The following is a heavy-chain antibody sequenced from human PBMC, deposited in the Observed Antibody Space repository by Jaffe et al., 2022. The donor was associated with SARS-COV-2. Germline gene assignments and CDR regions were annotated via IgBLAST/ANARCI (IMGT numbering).Heavy chain of an antibody. CDR3: ARVTGGYYDSSGYSHMDV. D-gene: IGHD3-22*01. Sequence: QVQLVQSGAEVKKPGASVKVSCKASGYTFTGYYMHWVRQAPGQGLEWMGWINPNSGGTNYAQKFQGRVTMTRDTSISTAYMELSRLRSDDTAVYYCARVTGGYYDSSGYSHMDVWGQGTTVTVSS. CDR2: INPNSGGT. CDR1: GYTFTGYY. V-gene: IGHV1-2*02. J-gene: IGHJ6*02.